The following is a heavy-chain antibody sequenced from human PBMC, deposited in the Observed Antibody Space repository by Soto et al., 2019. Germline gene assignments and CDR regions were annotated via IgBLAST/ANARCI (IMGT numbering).Heavy chain of an antibody. CDR2: ARNKANSYTT. V-gene: IGHV3-72*01. Sequence: GGSLRLSCAASGFTFSDHHMDWVRQAPGKGLEWVGRARNKANSYTTAYAASVKGRFTISRDDSKNSLSLQMNSLRAEDTAVYYCAKDGGRGRAARLHYYYGMDVWGQGTTVTVSS. J-gene: IGHJ6*02. CDR1: GFTFSDHH. CDR3: AKDGGRGRAARLHYYYGMDV. D-gene: IGHD6-6*01.